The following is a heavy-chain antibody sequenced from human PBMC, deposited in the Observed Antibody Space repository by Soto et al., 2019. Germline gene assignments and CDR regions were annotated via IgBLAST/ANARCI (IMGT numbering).Heavy chain of an antibody. D-gene: IGHD3-10*01. CDR3: ARGLITMVRVVLSDTNSVAY. V-gene: IGHV1-2*02. J-gene: IGHJ4*02. CDR2: INPNSGGT. CDR1: GYTFTGYY. Sequence: ASVKVSCKASGYTFTGYYMHWVRQAPGQGLEWMGWINPNSGGTNYAQKFQGRVTMTRDTSISTAYMELSRLRSDDTAVYYCARGLITMVRVVLSDTNSVAYWGQVSLFTVSS.